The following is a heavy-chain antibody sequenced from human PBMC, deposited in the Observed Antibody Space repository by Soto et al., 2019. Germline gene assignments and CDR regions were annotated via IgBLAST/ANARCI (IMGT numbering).Heavy chain of an antibody. V-gene: IGHV1-69*01. J-gene: IGHJ4*02. CDR2: IITIFGTA. CDR1: GGTFSSYA. Sequence: QVPLVQSGAEVKKPGSSVKVSCKASGGTFSSYAITWVRQAPGQGLEWIGGIITIFGTANYAQKFQGRVTINAAESTSTAYMELSSLRSDNPAVYYCARGAVGATSYFDYCGQGTLVTVSS. D-gene: IGHD1-26*01. CDR3: ARGAVGATSYFDY.